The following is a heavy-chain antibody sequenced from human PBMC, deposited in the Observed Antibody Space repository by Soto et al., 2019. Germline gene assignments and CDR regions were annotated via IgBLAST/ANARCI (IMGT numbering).Heavy chain of an antibody. V-gene: IGHV3-23*01. J-gene: IGHJ4*02. CDR3: AKALIGAFDY. Sequence: PGGSLRLSCAASGFTFSSYAMSWVRQAPGKGLEWVSAISGSSTYYAESVRGRFTISRDDSKNTLYLQTSSLGAEDTAVYYCAKALIGAFDYWGQGTLVTVSS. CDR2: ISGSST. D-gene: IGHD2-8*01. CDR1: GFTFSSYA.